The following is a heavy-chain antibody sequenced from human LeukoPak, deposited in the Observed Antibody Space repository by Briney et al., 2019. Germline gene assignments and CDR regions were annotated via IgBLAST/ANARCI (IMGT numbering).Heavy chain of an antibody. J-gene: IGHJ3*01. CDR3: ARGGQGDGYSADEAFDF. V-gene: IGHV6-1*01. Sequence: SQTLSLTCAISGDSVSGNSTAYSWIRQSPSRGLEWLGRTYYRSKWYSDYAVSVKSRITFNPDTSKNQLSLHLNSVTPEDTAVYYCARGGQGDGYSADEAFDFWGQGTMATVSS. CDR1: GDSVSGNSTA. D-gene: IGHD5-24*01. CDR2: TYYRSKWYS.